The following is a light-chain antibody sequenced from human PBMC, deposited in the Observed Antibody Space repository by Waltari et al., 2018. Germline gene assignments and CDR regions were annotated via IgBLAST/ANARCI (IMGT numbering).Light chain of an antibody. V-gene: IGLV2-8*01. Sequence: QSALTQPPSASGSPGQSVTISCTGSSSDVGGYNYVSWYQQHPGKAPKLMISEVSERPSGVPDRFSGSKYGNTAALAVSGLQAEDEADYYCSSYAGTNNLVFGGGTKLTVL. CDR2: EVS. J-gene: IGLJ2*01. CDR1: SSDVGGYNY. CDR3: SSYAGTNNLV.